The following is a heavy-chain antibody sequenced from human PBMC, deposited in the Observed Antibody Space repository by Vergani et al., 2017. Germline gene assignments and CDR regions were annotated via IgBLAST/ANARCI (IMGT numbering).Heavy chain of an antibody. D-gene: IGHD2-2*01. Sequence: QVQLQQWGAGLLKPSETLSLTCAVYGGSFSGYYWSWIRQPPGKGLEWIGYIYYSGSTYYNPSLKSRVIISVDTSKNQFSLKLSSVTAADTAVYYCAREGSSTSRAFDIWGQGTMVTVSS. CDR3: AREGSSTSRAFDI. CDR2: IYYSGST. V-gene: IGHV4-34*01. J-gene: IGHJ3*02. CDR1: GGSFSGYY.